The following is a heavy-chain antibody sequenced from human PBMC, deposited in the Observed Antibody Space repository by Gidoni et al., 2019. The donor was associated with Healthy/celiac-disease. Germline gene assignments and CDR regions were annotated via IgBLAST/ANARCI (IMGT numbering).Heavy chain of an antibody. CDR1: GGSISSGGYS. CDR2: IYHSGST. Sequence: QLQLQESGSGLVKPSQTLSLTCAVSGGSISSGGYSWSWIRQPTGKGLEWIGYIYHSGSTYYNPSLKSRVTIDRSKNQFSLKLSSVTAADTAVYYCARATGTTNNWFDPWGQGTLVTVSS. J-gene: IGHJ5*02. V-gene: IGHV4-30-2*01. CDR3: ARATGTTNNWFDP. D-gene: IGHD1-7*01.